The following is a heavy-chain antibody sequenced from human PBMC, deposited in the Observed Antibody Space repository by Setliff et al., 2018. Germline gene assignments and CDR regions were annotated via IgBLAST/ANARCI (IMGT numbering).Heavy chain of an antibody. Sequence: EASVKVSCKASGYSFTRYYMYWVRQAPVQGLEWMGIINIGGGSTTYAQKFQGRVTMTRDTSTSTIYMELASLKSEDTGVYFCAALDWGENFYNVDVWGKGTTVTVSS. V-gene: IGHV1-46*01. J-gene: IGHJ6*03. CDR1: GYSFTRYY. CDR3: AALDWGENFYNVDV. D-gene: IGHD7-27*01. CDR2: INIGGGST.